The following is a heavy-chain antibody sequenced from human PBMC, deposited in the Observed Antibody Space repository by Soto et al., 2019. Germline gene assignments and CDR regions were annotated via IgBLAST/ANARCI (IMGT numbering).Heavy chain of an antibody. Sequence: ASVKVSCKASGYTFTDHYIHWVRQAPGLGLEWMGWINPISGVTNYAQNFQGRVTMTRDTSISTAYMELSRLTSDDTAVYYCARTYDILTGTDWGQGTLVTVSS. D-gene: IGHD3-9*01. V-gene: IGHV1-2*02. CDR2: INPISGVT. CDR1: GYTFTDHY. J-gene: IGHJ4*02. CDR3: ARTYDILTGTD.